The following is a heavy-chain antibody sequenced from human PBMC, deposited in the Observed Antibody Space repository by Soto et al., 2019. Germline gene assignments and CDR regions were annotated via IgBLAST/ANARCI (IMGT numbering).Heavy chain of an antibody. CDR2: ISAYNGNT. D-gene: IGHD5-12*01. CDR3: ARVGWNGYNYYYYGMDV. CDR1: GYTFTSYG. J-gene: IGHJ6*02. V-gene: IGHV1-18*01. Sequence: QVQLVQSGAEVKKPGASVKVSCKASGYTFTSYGISWVRQAPGQGLEWMGWISAYNGNTNYAQKLQVRVTMTTDTSTRTAYMELRSLRSDDTAVYYCARVGWNGYNYYYYGMDVWGQGTTVTVSS.